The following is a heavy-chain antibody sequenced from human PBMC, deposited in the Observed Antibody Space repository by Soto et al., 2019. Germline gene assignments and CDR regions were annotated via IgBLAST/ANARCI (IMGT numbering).Heavy chain of an antibody. CDR1: GGSFSGYY. J-gene: IGHJ4*02. Sequence: SETLSLTCAVYGGSFSGYYWSWIRQPPGKGLEWIGEINHSGSTNYNPSLKSRVTISVDTSKNQFPLKLSSVTAADTAVYYCARVGGHDYGDYVSDYWGQGTLVTVSS. V-gene: IGHV4-34*01. CDR3: ARVGGHDYGDYVSDY. CDR2: INHSGST. D-gene: IGHD4-17*01.